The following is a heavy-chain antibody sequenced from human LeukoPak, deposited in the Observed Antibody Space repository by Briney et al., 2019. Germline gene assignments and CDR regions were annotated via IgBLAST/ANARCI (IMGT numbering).Heavy chain of an antibody. CDR3: ARDVDNNDAFHV. Sequence: SSETLSLTCTVSGGSINNGGYYWSWIRQDPGKGLEWIGYIYYSGSTYQNPSLKSRVSISLDTSKNQFSLRLSSVTAADTAMYYCARDVDNNDAFHVWGQGKMVTVSS. D-gene: IGHD2-15*01. J-gene: IGHJ3*01. CDR2: IYYSGST. V-gene: IGHV4-31*03. CDR1: GGSINNGGYY.